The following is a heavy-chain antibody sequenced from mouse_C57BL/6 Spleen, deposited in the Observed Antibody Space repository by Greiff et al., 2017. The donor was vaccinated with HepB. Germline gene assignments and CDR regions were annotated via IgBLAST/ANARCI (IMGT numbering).Heavy chain of an antibody. CDR2: ISSGGSYT. J-gene: IGHJ3*01. Sequence: EVQLMESGGDLVKPGGSLKLSCAASGFTFSSYGMSWVRQTPDKRLEWVATISSGGSYTYYPDSVKGRFTISRDNAKNTLYLQMSSLKSEDTAMYYCARQEDYDCASWFAYWGQGTLVTVSA. CDR3: ARQEDYDCASWFAY. D-gene: IGHD2-4*01. V-gene: IGHV5-6*01. CDR1: GFTFSSYG.